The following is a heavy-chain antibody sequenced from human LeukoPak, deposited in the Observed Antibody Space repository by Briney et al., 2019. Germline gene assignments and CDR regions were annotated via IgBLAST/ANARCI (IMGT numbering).Heavy chain of an antibody. CDR1: VYTLIEYG. CDR2: ITTYNGDK. CDR3: ARDCSNGVCYPRDF. V-gene: IGHV1-18*01. D-gene: IGHD2-8*01. Sequence: ASVSVSCKASVYTLIEYGISWLRPAPGQGREWVGWITTYNGDKKCSEKFQGRATMTTDTSTGTYYMEIRSLRSDDTAIYYCARDCSNGVCYPRDFWGPGTRVTVST. J-gene: IGHJ4*02.